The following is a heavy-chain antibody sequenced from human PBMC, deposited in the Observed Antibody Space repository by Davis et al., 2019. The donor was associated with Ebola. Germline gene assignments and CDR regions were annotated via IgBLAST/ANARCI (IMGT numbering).Heavy chain of an antibody. Sequence: GESLKISCAASGFTFSSYGMHWVRQAPGKGLEWVAVISYDGSNKYYADSVKGRFTISRDNSKNTLYLQMNSLRAEDTAVYYCARAGGAARPGYWGQGTLVTVS. CDR2: ISYDGSNK. CDR3: ARAGGAARPGY. D-gene: IGHD6-6*01. CDR1: GFTFSSYG. J-gene: IGHJ4*02. V-gene: IGHV3-30*03.